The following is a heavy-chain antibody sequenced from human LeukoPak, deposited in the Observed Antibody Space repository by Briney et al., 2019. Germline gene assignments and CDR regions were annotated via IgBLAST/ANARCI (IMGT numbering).Heavy chain of an antibody. CDR1: RFGFSVYW. D-gene: IGHD2-21*01. CDR2: ITGDGGTT. V-gene: IGHV3-74*01. J-gene: IGHJ4*02. CDR3: ARVITINREGEGYFDY. Sequence: PGGSLRLSCAASRFGFSVYWMLWVRHAPGKGLVWVSRITGDGGTTNYADSVKGRFTISRDNAKDTLYLQMNSLRAEDTAVYYCARVITINREGEGYFDYWGQGTLVTVSS.